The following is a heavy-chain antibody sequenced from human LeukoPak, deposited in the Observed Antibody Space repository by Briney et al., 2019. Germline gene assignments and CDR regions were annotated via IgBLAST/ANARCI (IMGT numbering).Heavy chain of an antibody. D-gene: IGHD4-11*01. CDR2: ITTSSTTK. CDR3: VRDAAYSAFNM. Sequence: PGGSLRLSCAASGFAFNTYSMNWVRKAPGKGLKWVSSITTSSTTKYYADSVKGRFTISRDNAKNSLYLQMDSLRDEDTAVYYCVRDAAYSAFNMWGQGTMVTVSS. J-gene: IGHJ3*02. CDR1: GFAFNTYS. V-gene: IGHV3-48*02.